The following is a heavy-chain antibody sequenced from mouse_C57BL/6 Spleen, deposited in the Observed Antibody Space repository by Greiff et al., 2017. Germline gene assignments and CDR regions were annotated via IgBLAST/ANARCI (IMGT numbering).Heavy chain of an antibody. J-gene: IGHJ2*01. CDR3: ARSRVGPEY. Sequence: QVQLKESGAELVKPGASVKLSCKASGYTFTSYWMHWVKQRPGQGLEWIGMIHPNSGSTNYNEKFKSKATLTVDKSSSTAYMQLSSLTSEGSAVYYCARSRVGPEYWGQGTTLTVSS. D-gene: IGHD1-1*02. CDR2: IHPNSGST. CDR1: GYTFTSYW. V-gene: IGHV1-64*01.